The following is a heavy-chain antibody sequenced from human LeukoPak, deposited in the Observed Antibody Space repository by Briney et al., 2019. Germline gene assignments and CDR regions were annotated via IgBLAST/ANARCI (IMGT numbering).Heavy chain of an antibody. CDR3: ARDSHLYGSGSYYYYMDV. CDR2: ILYDGSNT. D-gene: IGHD3-10*01. J-gene: IGHJ6*03. CDR1: GFTFNTYA. Sequence: GSLRLSCAVSGFTFNTYAMHWVRQAPGEGLEWVAVILYDGSNTYYADSVKGRFTISRDNAKNSLYLQMNSLRAEDTAVYYCARDSHLYGSGSYYYYMDVWGKGTTVTVSS. V-gene: IGHV3-30-3*01.